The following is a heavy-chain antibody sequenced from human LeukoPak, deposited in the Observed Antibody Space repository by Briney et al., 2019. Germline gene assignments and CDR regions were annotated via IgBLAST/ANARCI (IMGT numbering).Heavy chain of an antibody. Sequence: SETLSLTCTVSGGSISSGGYYWSWIRQPPGKGLEWIGYIYHSGSTNYNPSLKSRVTISVDTSKNQFSLKLSSVTAADTAVYYCARGSLGIVDYWGQGTLVTVSS. V-gene: IGHV4-30-2*01. D-gene: IGHD7-27*01. J-gene: IGHJ4*02. CDR3: ARGSLGIVDY. CDR2: IYHSGST. CDR1: GGSISSGGYY.